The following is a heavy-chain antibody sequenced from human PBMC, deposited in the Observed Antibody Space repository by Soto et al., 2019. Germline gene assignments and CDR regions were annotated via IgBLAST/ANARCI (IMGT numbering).Heavy chain of an antibody. CDR3: ARDREVYVLDSTKTMDV. CDR1: GFTFSSYS. V-gene: IGHV3-21*01. J-gene: IGHJ6*03. Sequence: EVQLVESGGGLVKPGGSLRLSCAASGFTFSSYSMNWVRQAPGKGLEWVSSISSSSSYIYYADSVKGRFTISRDNAKNSLYLQMNSLRAEDTAVYYCARDREVYVLDSTKTMDVWGKGTTVTVSS. CDR2: ISSSSSYI. D-gene: IGHD1-26*01.